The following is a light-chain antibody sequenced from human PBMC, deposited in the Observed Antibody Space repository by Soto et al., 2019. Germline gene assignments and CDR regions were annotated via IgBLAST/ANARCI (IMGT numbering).Light chain of an antibody. CDR1: PSVSNS. Sequence: ESVLTQSPATLSLSPGERATLSCRASPSVSNSLAWYQHKPGQAPRLLIYDASNRATGVPTRFSGSGSGTDFTLTISSLEPEDFAVYYCQHYYSIPLTFGGGTKVEIK. J-gene: IGKJ4*01. V-gene: IGKV3-11*01. CDR3: QHYYSIPLT. CDR2: DAS.